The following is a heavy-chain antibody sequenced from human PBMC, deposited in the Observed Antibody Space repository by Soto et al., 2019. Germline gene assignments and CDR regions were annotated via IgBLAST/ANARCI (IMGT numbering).Heavy chain of an antibody. CDR2: TYYRSKWYY. D-gene: IGHD1-26*01. Sequence: SQTLSLPCAITGDSVSSNSAGRSWVRQSPSRGLEWLGRTYYRSKWYYEYAVSVRGRITINPDTSKNQYSLQLNSVTPEDTAVYFCARGEQYSGRIFDYWGQGTLVTVSS. CDR1: GDSVSSNSAG. CDR3: ARGEQYSGRIFDY. V-gene: IGHV6-1*01. J-gene: IGHJ4*01.